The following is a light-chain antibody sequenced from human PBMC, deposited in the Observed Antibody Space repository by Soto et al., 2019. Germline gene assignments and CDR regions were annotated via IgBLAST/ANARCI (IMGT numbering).Light chain of an antibody. CDR2: GNI. V-gene: IGLV1-40*01. CDR3: QSYDRSLTVV. J-gene: IGLJ2*01. CDR1: SSNIGAGYD. Sequence: QTVVTQPPSVSGAPGQRVTISCTGSSSNIGAGYDVHWYQQVPGTAPKLLIYGNINRPSGVPDRFSGSKSGTSASLAITGLPADDEADYYCQSYDRSLTVVFGGGTKRTAL.